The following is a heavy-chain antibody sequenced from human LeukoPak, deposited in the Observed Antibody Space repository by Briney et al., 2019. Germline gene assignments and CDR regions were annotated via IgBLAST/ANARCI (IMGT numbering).Heavy chain of an antibody. CDR1: GFTFSSYA. V-gene: IGHV3-23*01. J-gene: IGHJ4*02. Sequence: GGALRLSCAASGFTFSSYAMSWVRQGPGKGLGWVSAISGSGGSKYYADSLKGRFTISRDNSKNTLYLQMNSLRAEDTAVYSCAKSVVVAAYYYFDYWGQGTLVTVSS. CDR3: AKSVVVAAYYYFDY. CDR2: ISGSGGSK. D-gene: IGHD2-15*01.